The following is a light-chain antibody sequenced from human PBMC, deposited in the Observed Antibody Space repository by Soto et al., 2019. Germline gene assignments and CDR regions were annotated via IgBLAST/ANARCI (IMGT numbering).Light chain of an antibody. Sequence: EIVMYQSPVTLSASPGESATLSCRASQSVDNNVAWYQQKPGQAPRLLIVGSFARATGIPARFSGSGSGSEFTLTISGLQSEDFAVYYCQQYNDRPPITFGQGTRLEI. CDR2: GSF. CDR3: QQYNDRPPIT. V-gene: IGKV3-15*01. J-gene: IGKJ5*01. CDR1: QSVDNN.